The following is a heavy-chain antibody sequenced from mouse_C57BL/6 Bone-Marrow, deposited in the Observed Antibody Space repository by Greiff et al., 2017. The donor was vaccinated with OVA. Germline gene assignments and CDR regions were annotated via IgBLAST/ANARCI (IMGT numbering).Heavy chain of an antibody. CDR2: IHPNSGST. J-gene: IGHJ3*01. Sequence: QVQLQQPGAELVKPGASVKLSCKASGYTFTSYWMHWVKQRPGQGLEWIGMIHPNSGSTNYNEKFKSKATLTVDKSSSTAYMQLSSLTSEDSAVYYCARAYSNYPAWFAYWGQGTLVTVSA. V-gene: IGHV1-64*01. D-gene: IGHD2-5*01. CDR3: ARAYSNYPAWFAY. CDR1: GYTFTSYW.